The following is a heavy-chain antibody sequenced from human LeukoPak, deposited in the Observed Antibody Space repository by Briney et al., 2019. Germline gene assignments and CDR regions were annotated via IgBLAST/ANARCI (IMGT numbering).Heavy chain of an antibody. CDR2: ISYDGSNK. CDR3: ARDERRWEQWLVRTSGCNY. V-gene: IGHV3-30-3*01. J-gene: IGHJ4*02. D-gene: IGHD6-19*01. CDR1: GFTFSSYA. Sequence: PGRSLRLSCAASGFTFSSYAMHWVRQAPGKGLEWVAVISYDGSNKYYADSVEGRFTNYRHNSKNTLYLQMNSLRAEDTAVYYCARDERRWEQWLVRTSGCNYWGQGTLVTVSS.